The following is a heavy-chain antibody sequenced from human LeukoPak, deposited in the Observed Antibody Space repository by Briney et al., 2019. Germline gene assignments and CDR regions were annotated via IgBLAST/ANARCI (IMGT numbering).Heavy chain of an antibody. CDR2: IYSGGST. CDR3: VREREGSNSEH. J-gene: IGHJ1*01. V-gene: IGHV3-53*01. Sequence: GGSPRLSCAASGFTVSSNYMSWVRQARGKGLEWVSVIYSGGSTYYADSVKGRFTISRDGSKNTLYLQLNSLRTEDTAIYYCVREREGSNSEHWGQGTLVTVSS. D-gene: IGHD1-26*01. CDR1: GFTVSSNY.